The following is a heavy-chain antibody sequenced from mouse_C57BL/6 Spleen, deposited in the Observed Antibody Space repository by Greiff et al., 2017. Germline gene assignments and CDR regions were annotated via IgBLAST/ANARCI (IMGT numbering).Heavy chain of an antibody. J-gene: IGHJ2*01. D-gene: IGHD4-1*01. Sequence: VQLQQSGAELARPGASVKLSCKASGYTFTSYGISWVKQRTGQGLEWIGEIYPRSGNTYYNEKFKGKATLTADKSSSTAYMELRSLTSEDSAVYFCAREGENWDDFGYWGQGTTLTVSS. V-gene: IGHV1-81*01. CDR2: IYPRSGNT. CDR3: AREGENWDDFGY. CDR1: GYTFTSYG.